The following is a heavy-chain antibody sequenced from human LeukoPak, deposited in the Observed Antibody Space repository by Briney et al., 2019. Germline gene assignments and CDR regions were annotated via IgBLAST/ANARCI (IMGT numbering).Heavy chain of an antibody. D-gene: IGHD5-12*01. CDR1: GYTFTSYG. J-gene: IGHJ4*02. Sequence: GASVKVSCKASGYTFTSYGISWVRQAPGQGPEWMGWISAYSTYNGNTNYAQKFQGRVTMTTDTSTSTAYMELRSLRADDPDVYYCTRDLGQWLLQGIFFDYWGQGTLVTVSS. CDR3: TRDLGQWLLQGIFFDY. CDR2: ISAYSTYNGNT. V-gene: IGHV1-18*01.